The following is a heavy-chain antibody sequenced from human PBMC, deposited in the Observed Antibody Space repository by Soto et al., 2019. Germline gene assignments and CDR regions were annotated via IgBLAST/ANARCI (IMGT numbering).Heavy chain of an antibody. CDR1: GDSVSSKSAA. J-gene: IGHJ4*02. D-gene: IGHD1-1*01. CDR2: TYYRSKWYN. CDR3: VREQQRSLTDLFDY. V-gene: IGHV6-1*01. Sequence: PSQTLSLTCAISGDSVSSKSAAWNWIRQSPSRGLEWLGRTYYRSKWYNDYAVSVKSRITINPDTSKNQSSLQLNSVTPEDSAVYYCVREQQRSLTDLFDYWGQGTLVTVPS.